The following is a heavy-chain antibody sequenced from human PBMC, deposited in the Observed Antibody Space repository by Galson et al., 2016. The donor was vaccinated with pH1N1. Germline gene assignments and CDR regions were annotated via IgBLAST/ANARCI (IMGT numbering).Heavy chain of an antibody. V-gene: IGHV5-51*01. Sequence: QSGAEVKKPGESLKISCKGSGYSFTRYWIGWVRQMPGKGLEWMGIIFPGDSDTRYSPSFQGQVTISADKSISTAYLQWSSLKASDTAMYYCARDSGDGYRYGSDRYFDYWGQGTLVTVSS. J-gene: IGHJ4*02. CDR3: ARDSGDGYRYGSDRYFDY. CDR1: GYSFTRYW. D-gene: IGHD5-18*01. CDR2: IFPGDSDT.